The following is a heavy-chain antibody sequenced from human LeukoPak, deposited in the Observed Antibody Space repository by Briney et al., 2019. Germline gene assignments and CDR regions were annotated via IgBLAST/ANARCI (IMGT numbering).Heavy chain of an antibody. D-gene: IGHD3-3*01. CDR1: GGSISSYY. CDR2: IYYSGST. J-gene: IGHJ3*02. CDR3: AREKDYDFWSGYPHRPDAFDI. V-gene: IGHV4-59*01. Sequence: SETLSLTCTVSGGSISSYYWSWIRQPPGKGLEWIGYIYYSGSTNYSPSLKSRVTISVDTSKNQFSLKLSSVTAADTAVYYCAREKDYDFWSGYPHRPDAFDIWGQGIMVTVSS.